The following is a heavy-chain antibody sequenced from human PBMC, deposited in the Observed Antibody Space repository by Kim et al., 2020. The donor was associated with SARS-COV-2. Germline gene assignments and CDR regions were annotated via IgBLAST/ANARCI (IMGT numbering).Heavy chain of an antibody. Sequence: THYAGSVRGRFTISRDDSRNTVYLQMSSLRGEDTAIYYCTTRLLEHFDNWGQGTPVTVSS. D-gene: IGHD2-21*01. J-gene: IGHJ4*02. CDR3: TTRLLEHFDN. V-gene: IGHV3-23*01. CDR2: T.